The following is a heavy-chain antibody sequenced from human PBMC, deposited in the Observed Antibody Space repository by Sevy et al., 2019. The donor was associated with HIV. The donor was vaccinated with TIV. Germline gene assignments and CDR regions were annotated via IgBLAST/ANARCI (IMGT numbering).Heavy chain of an antibody. Sequence: SETLSLTCAVSGGSLSSGAYSWSWIRQPPGKGLEWIGCLSHSGTTYYNPSLKSRVTISVDRSKNQFSLKLSSVTAADTAVYYCDRVSGNSEWGYYFDSWGQGTLVTVSS. CDR2: LSHSGTT. D-gene: IGHD2-15*01. J-gene: IGHJ4*02. CDR3: DRVSGNSEWGYYFDS. CDR1: GGSLSSGAYS. V-gene: IGHV4-30-2*01.